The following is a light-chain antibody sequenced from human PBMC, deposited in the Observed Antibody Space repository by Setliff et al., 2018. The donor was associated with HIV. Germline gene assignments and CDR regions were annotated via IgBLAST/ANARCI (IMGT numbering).Light chain of an antibody. J-gene: IGLJ2*01. CDR1: SSDVGGYNY. V-gene: IGLV2-14*01. CDR3: SSYTSSSTYVV. CDR2: EVN. Sequence: QSVLTQPASVSGSPGQSITISCTGTSSDVGGYNYVSWYQQHPGKAPKLIIYEVNNRSSGVSNRFSGSKSGNTASLTISRLQAEDEADYYCSSYTSSSTYVVFGGGTKVTVL.